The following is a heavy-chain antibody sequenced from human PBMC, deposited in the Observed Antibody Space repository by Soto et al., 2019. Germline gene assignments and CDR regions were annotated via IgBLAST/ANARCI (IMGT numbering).Heavy chain of an antibody. CDR3: ARYRIAVAGTPVNGMGV. D-gene: IGHD6-19*01. Sequence: ASVKVSCKASGYTFTSYAIHWVRQAPGQRLEWMGWINAGNGNTKYSQKFQGRVTITRDTSASTAYMELSSLRSEDTAVYYCARYRIAVAGTPVNGMGVWGEGTTVTV. CDR2: INAGNGNT. V-gene: IGHV1-3*01. J-gene: IGHJ6*02. CDR1: GYTFTSYA.